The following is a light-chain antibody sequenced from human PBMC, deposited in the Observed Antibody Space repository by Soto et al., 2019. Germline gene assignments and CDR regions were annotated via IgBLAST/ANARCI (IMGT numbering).Light chain of an antibody. CDR1: QSVSYN. Sequence: ETALAQFSATLSLSPGVTATLCCRASQSVSYNLAWYQHKPGQAPRLLIYGPSTRATGIPARFSGSGSGTDFTLTISSLEPEDFAVYYCQQRSNWPLTFGQGTRLEIK. V-gene: IGKV3-11*01. J-gene: IGKJ5*01. CDR3: QQRSNWPLT. CDR2: GPS.